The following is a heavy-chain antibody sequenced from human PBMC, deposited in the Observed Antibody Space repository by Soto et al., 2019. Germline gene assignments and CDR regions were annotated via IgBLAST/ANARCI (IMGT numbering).Heavy chain of an antibody. CDR3: ARDHCSSTSCYGWIYYYYGMDV. CDR2: TYYRSKWYN. V-gene: IGHV6-1*01. D-gene: IGHD2-2*01. Sequence: SQTLSLTCAISGDSVSSNSAAWNWIRQSPSRGLEWLGRTYYRSKWYNDYAVSVKSRITINPDTSKNQFSLQLNSVTPEDTAVYYCARDHCSSTSCYGWIYYYYGMDVWGQGTTVTVSS. J-gene: IGHJ6*02. CDR1: GDSVSSNSAA.